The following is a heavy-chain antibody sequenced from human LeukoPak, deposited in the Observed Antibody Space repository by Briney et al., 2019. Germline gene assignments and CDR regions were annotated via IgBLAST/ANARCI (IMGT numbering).Heavy chain of an antibody. V-gene: IGHV4-30-4*01. CDR1: GGSISSGDYY. Sequence: SETLSLTCTVSGGSISSGDYYWSWIRQPPGKGLEWIGYIYYSGSTYYNPSLKSRVTISVDTSKNQFSLKLSSVTAADTAVYYCARTDSSSWYALGYWGQGTLVTVSS. CDR3: ARTDSSSWYALGY. D-gene: IGHD6-13*01. CDR2: IYYSGST. J-gene: IGHJ4*02.